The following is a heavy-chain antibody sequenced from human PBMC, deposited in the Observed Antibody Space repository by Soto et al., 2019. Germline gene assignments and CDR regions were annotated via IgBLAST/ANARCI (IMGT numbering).Heavy chain of an antibody. V-gene: IGHV4-34*01. CDR3: ARADSSSWGDFDY. CDR1: GGSFSGYY. J-gene: IGHJ4*02. CDR2: INHSGST. Sequence: QVQLQQWGAGLLKPSETLSLTCAVYGGSFSGYYWSWIRQPPGKGLEWIGEINHSGSTNYNPSLKSRVTISVDTSKNQFSLKLSSVTAADTAVYSCARADSSSWGDFDYWGQGTLVTVSS. D-gene: IGHD6-13*01.